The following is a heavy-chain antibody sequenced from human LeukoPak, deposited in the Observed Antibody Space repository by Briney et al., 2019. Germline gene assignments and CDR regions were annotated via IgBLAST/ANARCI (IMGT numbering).Heavy chain of an antibody. CDR2: ISYDGSNK. V-gene: IGHV3-30*18. CDR1: GFTFSSYG. CDR3: AKELGYYGSGSYYKWFDY. D-gene: IGHD3-10*01. Sequence: PGGSLRLSCAASGFTFSSYGMHWVRQAPGKGLEWVAVISYDGSNKYYADSVKGRFTISRDNSKNTLYLQMNSLRAEDTAVYYCAKELGYYGSGSYYKWFDYWGQGTLVTVSS. J-gene: IGHJ4*02.